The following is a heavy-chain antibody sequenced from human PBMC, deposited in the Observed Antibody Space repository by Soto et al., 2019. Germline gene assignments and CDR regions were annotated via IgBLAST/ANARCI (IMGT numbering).Heavy chain of an antibody. J-gene: IGHJ6*02. V-gene: IGHV4-59*01. Sequence: SETLSHTCTVSGGSISSYYWSWIRQPPGKGLEWIGYIYYSGSTNYNPSLKSRVTISVDTSKNQFSLKLSSVTAADTAVYYCVRGSGSYFDYYYGMDVWGQGTTVTVSS. CDR1: GGSISSYY. CDR2: IYYSGST. CDR3: VRGSGSYFDYYYGMDV. D-gene: IGHD1-26*01.